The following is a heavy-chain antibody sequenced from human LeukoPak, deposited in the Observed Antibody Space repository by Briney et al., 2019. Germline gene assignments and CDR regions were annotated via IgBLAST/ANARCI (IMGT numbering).Heavy chain of an antibody. D-gene: IGHD6-6*01. CDR1: GGSVSSGSYY. CDR2: VYYTGST. Sequence: SETLSLTCTVYGGSVSSGSYYWSWIRQPPGKGLEWIGYVYYTGSTNYNPSLKSRVTMFEDKSKNQFSLRLYSVTVADTAVYYCARHFAYSSSSYFDYWGQGSLVTVSS. V-gene: IGHV4-61*01. CDR3: ARHFAYSSSSYFDY. J-gene: IGHJ4*02.